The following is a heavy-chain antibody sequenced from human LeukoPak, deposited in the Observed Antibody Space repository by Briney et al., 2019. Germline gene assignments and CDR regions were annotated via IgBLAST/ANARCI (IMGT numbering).Heavy chain of an antibody. CDR1: GGSISSSNW. V-gene: IGHV4-4*02. Sequence: PSETLSLTCAVSGGSISSSNWWSWVRQPPGKGLEWIGEIYHSGSTNYNPSLKSRVTISVDKSKNQFSLKLSSVTAADTAVYYCARVQVVAATAAEYFQHWGQGTLVTVSS. CDR3: ARVQVVAATAAEYFQH. D-gene: IGHD2-15*01. CDR2: IYHSGST. J-gene: IGHJ1*01.